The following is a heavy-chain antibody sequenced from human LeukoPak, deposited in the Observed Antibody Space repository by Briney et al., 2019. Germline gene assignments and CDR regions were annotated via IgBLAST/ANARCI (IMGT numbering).Heavy chain of an antibody. Sequence: SETLSLTCTVSGGSISSGDYYWSWIRQPPGKGLEWIGYIYYSGSTYYNPSLKSRVTISVDTSKIQFSLKLSSVTAADTAVYYCARADTAERVVWFDPWGQGTLVTVSS. CDR1: GGSISSGDYY. CDR3: ARADTAERVVWFDP. D-gene: IGHD5-18*01. J-gene: IGHJ5*02. V-gene: IGHV4-30-4*01. CDR2: IYYSGST.